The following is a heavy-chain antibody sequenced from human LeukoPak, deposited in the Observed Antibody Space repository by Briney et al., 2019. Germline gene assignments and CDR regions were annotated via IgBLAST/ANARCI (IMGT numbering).Heavy chain of an antibody. CDR1: GFTFSSYW. Sequence: AGSLRLSCAASGFTFSSYWMHWVRQAPGKGLVWVSRINSDGSNTNYADSMKGRFTISRDNAKNALYLQMNSLRAEDTAVYYCARVREDYVFDYWGQGTLVTVSS. J-gene: IGHJ4*02. D-gene: IGHD3-16*01. CDR2: INSDGSNT. V-gene: IGHV3-74*01. CDR3: ARVREDYVFDY.